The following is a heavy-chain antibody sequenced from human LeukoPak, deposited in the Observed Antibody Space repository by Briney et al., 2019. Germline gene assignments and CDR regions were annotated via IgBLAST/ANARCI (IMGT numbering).Heavy chain of an antibody. J-gene: IGHJ5*02. CDR3: VRDDVSP. Sequence: ASVKVSCKASGYTFTGYYMHWVRQAPGQGLEWMGWINSNSGGVHYAQNFQGRVTMTRDTSISTAYMELSRLRSDDTAVYYCVRDDVSPWGQGTLVTVSS. CDR1: GYTFTGYY. V-gene: IGHV1-2*02. CDR2: INSNSGGV.